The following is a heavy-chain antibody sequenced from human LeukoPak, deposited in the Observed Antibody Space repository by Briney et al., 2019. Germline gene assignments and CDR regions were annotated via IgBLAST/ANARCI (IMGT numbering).Heavy chain of an antibody. J-gene: IGHJ1*01. V-gene: IGHV3-53*04. D-gene: IGHD3-22*01. CDR3: ARDSMSDSSGYYRYFQH. Sequence: GGSLRLSCAASGFTVSSNYMSWVRQAPGKGLEWVSVIYSGGSTYYADSVKGRFTISRHNSKNTLHLQMNSLRAEDTAVYYCARDSMSDSSGYYRYFQHWGQGTLVTVSS. CDR2: IYSGGST. CDR1: GFTVSSNY.